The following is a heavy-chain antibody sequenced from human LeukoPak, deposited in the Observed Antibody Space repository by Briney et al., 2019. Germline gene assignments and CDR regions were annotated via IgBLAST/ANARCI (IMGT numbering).Heavy chain of an antibody. V-gene: IGHV1-2*02. CDR3: ARVRYRLAETYIDY. D-gene: IGHD3-16*01. CDR1: GYTFTSYY. CDR2: INPNSGDT. J-gene: IGHJ4*02. Sequence: ASVKVSCKASGYTFTSYYMHWVRQAPGRGLEWMGWINPNSGDTNYAQKFQGRVTMTRDTSISTAYMELSRLRSDDTAVYYCARVRYRLAETYIDYWGQGTLVTVSS.